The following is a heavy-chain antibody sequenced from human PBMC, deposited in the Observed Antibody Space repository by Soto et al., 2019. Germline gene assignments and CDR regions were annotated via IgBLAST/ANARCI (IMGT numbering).Heavy chain of an antibody. CDR3: AKNGPTYYYDSSGQTPFDY. V-gene: IGHV3-23*01. Sequence: EVQLLESGGGLVQPGGSLRLSCAASGFTFSSYAMSWVRQAPGKGLEWVSAISGSGGSTYYADSVKGRFTISRDNSKNTLYLQMNSLRAEDTAVYYCAKNGPTYYYDSSGQTPFDYWGQGTLVTVSS. CDR2: ISGSGGST. D-gene: IGHD3-22*01. J-gene: IGHJ4*02. CDR1: GFTFSSYA.